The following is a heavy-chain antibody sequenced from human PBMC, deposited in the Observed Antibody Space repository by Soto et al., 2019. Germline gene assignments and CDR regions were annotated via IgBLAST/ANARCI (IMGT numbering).Heavy chain of an antibody. CDR1: GGSISSSSYY. CDR3: ARHDGYNDYYYGMDV. Sequence: QLQLQESGPGLVKPSETLSLTCTVSGGSISSSSYYWGWIRQPPGKGLEWIGSIYYSGSTYYNPSLKSRVTISVDTSKTQFSLKLSSVTAADTAVYYCARHDGYNDYYYGMDVWGQGTTVTVSS. D-gene: IGHD5-12*01. J-gene: IGHJ6*02. V-gene: IGHV4-39*01. CDR2: IYYSGST.